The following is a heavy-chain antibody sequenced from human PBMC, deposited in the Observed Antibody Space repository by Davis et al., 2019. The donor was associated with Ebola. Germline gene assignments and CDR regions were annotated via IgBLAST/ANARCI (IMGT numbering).Heavy chain of an antibody. CDR1: GFIVSSSY. D-gene: IGHD3-3*01. Sequence: PGGSLRLSCAASGFIVSSSYMTWVRQAPGKGLEWVANMVPDGSQIYYVDSVRGRFTISRDNAKNSVFLQMNSLRVEDTAVYYCSQFWSGYFDYWGQGALVTVSS. V-gene: IGHV3-7*01. CDR2: MVPDGSQI. J-gene: IGHJ4*02. CDR3: SQFWSGYFDY.